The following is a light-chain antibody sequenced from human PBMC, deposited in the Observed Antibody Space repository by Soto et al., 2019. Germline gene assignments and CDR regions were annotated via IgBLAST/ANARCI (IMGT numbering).Light chain of an antibody. J-gene: IGLJ2*01. CDR2: QDN. V-gene: IGLV3-1*01. CDR1: KLGDKS. CDR3: QAWDSGTVV. Sequence: SYELTQPPSVSVSPGQTASITCYGNKLGDKSARWFQQKPGQSPVLVIYQDNKRPSGIPERFSGSNSGNTATLTISGAQTMDEADYYCQAWDSGTVVFGGGTKVTVL.